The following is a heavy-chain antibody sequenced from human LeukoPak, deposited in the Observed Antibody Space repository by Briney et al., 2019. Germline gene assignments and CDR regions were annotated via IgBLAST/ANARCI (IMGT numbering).Heavy chain of an antibody. D-gene: IGHD2-2*02. CDR1: GGSISSYY. CDR3: ARDRCSSTSCHTNWFDP. J-gene: IGHJ5*02. Sequence: SETLSLTCTVYGGSISSYYWSWIRQPPGKGLEWIGYIYYSGSTNYNPSLKSRVTISVDTSKNQFSLKLSSVTAADTAVYYCARDRCSSTSCHTNWFDPWGQGTLVTVSS. CDR2: IYYSGST. V-gene: IGHV4-59*01.